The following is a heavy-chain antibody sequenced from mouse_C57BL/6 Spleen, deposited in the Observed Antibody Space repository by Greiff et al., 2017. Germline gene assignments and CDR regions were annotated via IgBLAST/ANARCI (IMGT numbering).Heavy chain of an antibody. CDR3: ARTVGEGEFDD. CDR2: FHPYNNDT. D-gene: IGHD1-1*01. V-gene: IGHV1-47*01. J-gene: IGHJ2*01. CDR1: GYTFTTYP. Sequence: QVQLQQSGAELVKPGASVKMSCKASGYTFTTYPIEWMKQNHGKSLVWIGNFHPYNNDTKYNEKFKGKATLTVEKSSSTVYLEIIRLTSEDSAVYDGARTVGEGEFDDWGQGTTLTVSS.